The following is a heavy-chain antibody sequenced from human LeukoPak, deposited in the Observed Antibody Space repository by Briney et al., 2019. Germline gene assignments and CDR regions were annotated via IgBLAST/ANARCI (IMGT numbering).Heavy chain of an antibody. J-gene: IGHJ3*02. CDR1: GFTFSSYS. V-gene: IGHV3-21*01. D-gene: IGHD5-18*01. CDR3: ARIRGYSYGYPGRDAFDI. CDR2: ISSSSSYI. Sequence: KPGGSLRLSCAASGFTFSSYSMNWVRQAPGKGLEWVSSISSSSSYIYYADPVKGRFTISRDNAKNSLYLQMNSLRAEDTAVYYCARIRGYSYGYPGRDAFDIWGQGTMVTVSS.